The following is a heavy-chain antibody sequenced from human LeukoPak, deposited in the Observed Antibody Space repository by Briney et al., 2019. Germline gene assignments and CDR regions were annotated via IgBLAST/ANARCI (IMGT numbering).Heavy chain of an antibody. CDR2: IYYSGST. CDR1: GGSISSSSYY. CDR3: ARAAILTGYYPDAFDI. D-gene: IGHD3-9*01. V-gene: IGHV4-39*07. J-gene: IGHJ3*02. Sequence: SETLSLTCTVSGGSISSSSYYWGWIRQPPGKGLEWIGSIYYSGSTYYNPSLKSRVTISVDTSKNQFSLKLSSVTAADTAVYYCARAAILTGYYPDAFDIWGQGAMVTVSS.